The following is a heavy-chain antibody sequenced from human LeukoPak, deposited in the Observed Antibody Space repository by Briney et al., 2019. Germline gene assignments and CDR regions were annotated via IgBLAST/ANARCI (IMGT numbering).Heavy chain of an antibody. CDR2: INSNGRGT. CDR1: GFTFDDYG. CDR3: ARDMGERGEFFLPEY. V-gene: IGHV3-20*04. J-gene: IGHJ4*02. Sequence: GGSLRLSCVGSGFTFDDYGMSWVRQPPGKGLEWVSGINSNGRGTGYADSVKGRFTISSDNAKNSLFLQLTSLRAEDTAFYYCARDMGERGEFFLPEYWGQVSLVTVSS. D-gene: IGHD3-16*01.